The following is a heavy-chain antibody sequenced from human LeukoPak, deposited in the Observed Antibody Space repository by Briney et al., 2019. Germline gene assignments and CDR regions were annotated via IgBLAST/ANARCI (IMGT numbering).Heavy chain of an antibody. CDR3: ARDFSGYDPDY. V-gene: IGHV1-18*01. CDR2: VNTHNGKT. D-gene: IGHD5-12*01. CDR1: GYTFATYG. Sequence: ALVKVSCKASGYTFATYGFSWVRQAPGQGLEWMGWVNTHNGKTHYAQKIQGRVTMTTDTSTSTAYMELRSLVSDDTAVYYCARDFSGYDPDYWGQGTLVTVSS. J-gene: IGHJ4*02.